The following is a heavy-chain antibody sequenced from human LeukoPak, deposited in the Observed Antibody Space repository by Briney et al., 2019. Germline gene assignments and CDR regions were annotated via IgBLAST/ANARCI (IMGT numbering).Heavy chain of an antibody. Sequence: PGGSLRLSCAASGFTFSSYAMTWVRQAPGKGLEWVSAISGSGGNTYYTDSVKGRFTISRDNSKNTLYLQMNSLRAEDTALYYCAKDGGSSGWLLKSLDYWGQGTLVTVSS. J-gene: IGHJ4*02. D-gene: IGHD6-19*01. CDR3: AKDGGSSGWLLKSLDY. CDR1: GFTFSSYA. CDR2: ISGSGGNT. V-gene: IGHV3-23*01.